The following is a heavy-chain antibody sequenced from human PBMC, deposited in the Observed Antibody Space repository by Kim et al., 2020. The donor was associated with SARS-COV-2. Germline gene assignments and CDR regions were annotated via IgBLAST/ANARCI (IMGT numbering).Heavy chain of an antibody. J-gene: IGHJ4*02. V-gene: IGHV4-34*01. Sequence: SGSTNYNPSLKSRVTISVDTSKNQFSLKLSSVTAADTAVYYCARGLTSGYWGQGTLVTVSS. CDR3: ARGLTSGY. CDR2: SGST.